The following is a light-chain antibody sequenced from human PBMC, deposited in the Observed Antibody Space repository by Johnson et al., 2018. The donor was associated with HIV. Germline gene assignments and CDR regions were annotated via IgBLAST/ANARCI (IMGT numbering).Light chain of an antibody. J-gene: IGLJ1*01. V-gene: IGLV1-51*01. CDR1: SSNIGNSY. Sequence: QAVLTQPPSVSAAPGQKVTISCSGSSSNIGNSYVSWYQQLPGTAPKLLIYDNNKRPSGIPDRFSGSKSGTSATLGITGLQNGDEADYYCGTWDSSLSAGYVFGTGTKVTVL. CDR3: GTWDSSLSAGYV. CDR2: DNN.